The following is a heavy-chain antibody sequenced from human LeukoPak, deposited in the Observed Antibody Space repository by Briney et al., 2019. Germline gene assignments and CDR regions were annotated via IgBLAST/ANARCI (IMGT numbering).Heavy chain of an antibody. Sequence: EAGGSLRLSCAASGFTFSNYWMHWVRQAPGKGLVWVSRINTAGNSTSYADSVKGRSTISRDNAKNTLYLQMKSLRDGDAAVYYCARAQAVTGTGGFDPWGQGTLVTVSS. J-gene: IGHJ5*02. V-gene: IGHV3-74*01. CDR2: INTAGNST. CDR3: ARAQAVTGTGGFDP. CDR1: GFTFSNYW. D-gene: IGHD6-19*01.